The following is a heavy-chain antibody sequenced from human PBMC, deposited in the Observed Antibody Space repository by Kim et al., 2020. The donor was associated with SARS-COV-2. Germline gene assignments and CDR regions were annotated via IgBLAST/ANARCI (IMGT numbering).Heavy chain of an antibody. Sequence: GGSLRLSCAASGFTFSSYAMSWVRQAPGKGLEWVSAISGSGGSTYYADSVKGRFTISRDNSKNTLYLQMNSLRAEDTAVYYCAAGYSSGWDDYYYYYGMDVWGQGTTVTVSS. CDR1: GFTFSSYA. J-gene: IGHJ6*02. D-gene: IGHD6-19*01. V-gene: IGHV3-23*01. CDR3: AAGYSSGWDDYYYYYGMDV. CDR2: ISGSGGST.